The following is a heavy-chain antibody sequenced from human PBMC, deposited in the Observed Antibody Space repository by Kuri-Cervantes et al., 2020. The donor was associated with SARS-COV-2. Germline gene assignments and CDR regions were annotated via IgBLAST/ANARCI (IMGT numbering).Heavy chain of an antibody. D-gene: IGHD2-15*01. CDR2: ISSSGGIYM. CDR1: GFTFSDYY. J-gene: IGHJ6*02. Sequence: GGSLRLSCAASGFTFSDYYMSWIRQAPGKGLEWVSYISSSGGIYMQYADSVKGRFTISRDNAKKSLYLEMNSLRAEDTAVYYCARQGYCSGGSCYSGAMDVWGQGTMVTVSS. CDR3: ARQGYCSGGSCYSGAMDV. V-gene: IGHV3-11*01.